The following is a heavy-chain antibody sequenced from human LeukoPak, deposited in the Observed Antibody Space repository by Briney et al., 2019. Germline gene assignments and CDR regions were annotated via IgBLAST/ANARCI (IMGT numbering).Heavy chain of an antibody. V-gene: IGHV3-53*04. CDR2: IYSGGST. Sequence: GGSLRLSCAASGFTVSSNYMSWVRQAPGKGLEWVSVIYSGGSTYYADSVKGRFTISRHNSKNTLYLQMNSLRAEDTAVYYCARGSYDSSGYYSRAFDIWGQGTMATVSS. CDR1: GFTVSSNY. J-gene: IGHJ3*02. D-gene: IGHD3-22*01. CDR3: ARGSYDSSGYYSRAFDI.